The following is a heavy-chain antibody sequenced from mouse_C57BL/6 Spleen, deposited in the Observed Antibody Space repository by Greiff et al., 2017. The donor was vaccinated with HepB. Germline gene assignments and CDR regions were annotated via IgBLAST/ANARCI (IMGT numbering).Heavy chain of an antibody. J-gene: IGHJ4*01. D-gene: IGHD2-4*01. V-gene: IGHV2-4*01. CDR1: GFSLTSYG. CDR3: ATSDYSYAMDY. CDR2: IWSGGST. Sequence: VQRVESGPGLVQPSQSLSITCTVSGFSLTSYGVHWVRQPPGKGLEWLGVIWSGGSTDYNAAFISRLSISKDNSKSQVFFKMNSLQADDTAIYYCATSDYSYAMDYWGQGTSVTVSS.